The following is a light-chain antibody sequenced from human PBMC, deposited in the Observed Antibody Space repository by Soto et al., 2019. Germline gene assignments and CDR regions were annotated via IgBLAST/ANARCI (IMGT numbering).Light chain of an antibody. J-gene: IGLJ1*01. CDR1: SSNIGAGYV. Sequence: QSVLTQPPSVSGAPGQRVTISCTGSSSNIGAGYVVHWYQQLPGAAPKLLIFSDNNRPSGVPDRFSGSKSGISASLAITGLQTEDEAAYYCQTYHNNSDYVFGTGTKVTVL. CDR3: QTYHNNSDYV. V-gene: IGLV1-40*01. CDR2: SDN.